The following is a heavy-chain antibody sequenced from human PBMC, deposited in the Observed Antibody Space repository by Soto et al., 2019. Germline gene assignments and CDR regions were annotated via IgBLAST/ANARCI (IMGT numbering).Heavy chain of an antibody. V-gene: IGHV1-69*01. CDR2: IIPISGTA. Sequence: QVQLVQSGAEVKKPGSSVKVSCKASGGTFSSYAISWVRQAPGQGLEWMGGIIPISGTANYAQKFQGRVTITADESTCTAYMDLSSLRSEDTAVYYCARSQGSSTSLEIYYYYYYGMDVWGQGTTITVSS. D-gene: IGHD2-2*01. CDR3: ARSQGSSTSLEIYYYYYYGMDV. J-gene: IGHJ6*02. CDR1: GGTFSSYA.